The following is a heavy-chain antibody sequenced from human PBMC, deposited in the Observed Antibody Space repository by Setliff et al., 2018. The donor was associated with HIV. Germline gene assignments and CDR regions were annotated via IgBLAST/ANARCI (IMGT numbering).Heavy chain of an antibody. CDR1: GFTFSNYA. CDR3: ARVLTRGYSGYYDY. D-gene: IGHD5-12*01. Sequence: GGSLRLSCAASGFTFSNYAMSWVRQAPGKGLEWVSYISSSGSAIYYADSVKGRFTISRDNAKNSLYLQMNSLRAEDTAIYYCARVLTRGYSGYYDYWGQGTLVTVSS. V-gene: IGHV3-48*03. J-gene: IGHJ4*02. CDR2: ISSSGSAI.